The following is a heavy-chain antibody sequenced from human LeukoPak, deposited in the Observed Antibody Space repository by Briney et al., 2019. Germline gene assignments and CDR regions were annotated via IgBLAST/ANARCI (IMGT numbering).Heavy chain of an antibody. CDR2: ISSNGGST. CDR1: GFTFSSYA. Sequence: GGSLRLSCAASGFTFSSYAMHWVRQAPGKGLEYVSAISSNGGSTYYANSVKGRFTISRGNSKNTLYLQMGSLRAEDMAVYYCARSGYYDRWYFDCWGQGTLVTVSS. V-gene: IGHV3-64*01. CDR3: ARSGYYDRWYFDC. D-gene: IGHD3-22*01. J-gene: IGHJ4*02.